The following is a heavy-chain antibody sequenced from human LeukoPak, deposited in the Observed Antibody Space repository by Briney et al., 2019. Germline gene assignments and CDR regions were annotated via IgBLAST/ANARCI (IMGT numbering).Heavy chain of an antibody. J-gene: IGHJ4*02. CDR2: INHSGST. CDR1: GGSFSGYY. D-gene: IGHD4-23*01. Sequence: TPSETLSLTCAVYGGSFSGYYWSWIRQPPGKGLEWIGEINHSGSTNYNPSLKSRVTISVDTSKNQFSLKLSSVTAADTAVYYCARVSYGGNSLDYWGQGTLVTVSS. V-gene: IGHV4-34*01. CDR3: ARVSYGGNSLDY.